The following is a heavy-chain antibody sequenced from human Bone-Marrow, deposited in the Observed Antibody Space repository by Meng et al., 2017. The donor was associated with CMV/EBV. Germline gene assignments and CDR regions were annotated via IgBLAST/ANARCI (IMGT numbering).Heavy chain of an antibody. CDR1: GGTFSSYA. D-gene: IGHD3-10*01. V-gene: IGHV1-69*10. Sequence: SVKVSCKASGGTFSSYAISWVRQAPGQGLGWMGGIIPILGIANYAQKFQGRVTITADKSTSTDYMELSSLRSEDTAVYYCARDLGGLKRPRRGMDVWGQGTTVTVSS. CDR2: IIPILGIA. J-gene: IGHJ6*02. CDR3: ARDLGGLKRPRRGMDV.